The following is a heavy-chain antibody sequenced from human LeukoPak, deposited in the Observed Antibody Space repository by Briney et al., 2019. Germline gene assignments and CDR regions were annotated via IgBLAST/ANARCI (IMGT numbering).Heavy chain of an antibody. V-gene: IGHV1-18*01. CDR3: ARGGGQQLNYYYYGMDV. CDR1: GYTFTIYG. Sequence: ASVKVSFKASGYTFTIYGISWVRHAPGQGLEWMGWISAYNGNTNYAQNIQVRVTMTTDTSTSTAYMELRSLRYDDTAVYYCARGGGQQLNYYYYGMDVWGQGTTVTVSS. CDR2: ISAYNGNT. J-gene: IGHJ6*02. D-gene: IGHD6-13*01.